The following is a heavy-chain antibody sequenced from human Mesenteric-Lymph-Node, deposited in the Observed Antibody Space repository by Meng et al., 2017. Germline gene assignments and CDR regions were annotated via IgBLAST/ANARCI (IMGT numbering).Heavy chain of an antibody. J-gene: IGHJ4*02. V-gene: IGHV2-5*02. CDR3: AHTLRVFGVVIDSLDY. D-gene: IGHD3-3*01. Sequence: SGPTLVKPTQTLTLTCTFSGFSLSTSGVGVGWIRQPPGKALEWLALIYWDDDKRYSPSLKSRLTITKDTSKNQVVLTMTNMDPVDTATYYCAHTLRVFGVVIDSLDYWGQGTLVTVSS. CDR1: GFSLSTSGVG. CDR2: IYWDDDK.